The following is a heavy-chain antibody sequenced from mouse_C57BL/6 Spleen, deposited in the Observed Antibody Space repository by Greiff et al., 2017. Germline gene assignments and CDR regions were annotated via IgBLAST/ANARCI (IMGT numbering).Heavy chain of an antibody. Sequence: QVQLQQPGAELVKPGASVKVSCKASGYTFTSYWMHWVKQRPGQGLEWIGRIHPSDSDTNYNQKFKGKATLTVDKSSSTAYMQLSSLTSEDSAVYYGAISSTTVVDDYAMDYWGQGTSVTVSS. CDR3: AISSTTVVDDYAMDY. CDR1: GYTFTSYW. J-gene: IGHJ4*01. D-gene: IGHD1-1*01. CDR2: IHPSDSDT. V-gene: IGHV1-74*01.